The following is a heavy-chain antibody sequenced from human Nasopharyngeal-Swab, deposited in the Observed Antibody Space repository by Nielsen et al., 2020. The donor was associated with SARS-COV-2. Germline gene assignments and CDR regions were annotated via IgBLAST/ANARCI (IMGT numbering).Heavy chain of an antibody. Sequence: GESPKISCAASGFTFSSYGMHWVRQAPGKGLEWVAVIWYDGSNKYYADSVKGRFTISRDNSRNTLYLQMNSLRAEDTAVYYCARGANWFDPWGQGTLVTVSS. CDR3: ARGANWFDP. V-gene: IGHV3-33*01. J-gene: IGHJ5*02. CDR1: GFTFSSYG. CDR2: IWYDGSNK. D-gene: IGHD1-26*01.